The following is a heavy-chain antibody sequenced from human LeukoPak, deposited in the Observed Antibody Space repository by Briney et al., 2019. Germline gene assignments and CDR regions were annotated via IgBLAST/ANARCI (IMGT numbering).Heavy chain of an antibody. CDR2: TYYRSKWYN. CDR3: ARDEWYYDYVWGSYRFSYFDY. V-gene: IGHV6-1*01. CDR1: GDSVSSNSAA. D-gene: IGHD3-16*02. Sequence: SQTLSLTCAISGDSVSSNSAAWNWIRQSPSRGLEWLGRTYYRSKWYNDYAVSVKSRITINPDTSKNQFSLQLNSVTPEDTAVYYGARDEWYYDYVWGSYRFSYFDYWGQGTLVTVSS. J-gene: IGHJ4*02.